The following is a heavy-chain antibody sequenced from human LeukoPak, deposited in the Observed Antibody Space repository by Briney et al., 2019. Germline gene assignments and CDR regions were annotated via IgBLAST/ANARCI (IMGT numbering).Heavy chain of an antibody. CDR3: ARRDYYYGMDV. V-gene: IGHV3-48*02. CDR2: ISNSSTTI. Sequence: PGGSLRLSCAASGFTFSSYSMNWVRQAPGKGLEWVSYISNSSTTIYADSVKGRFTISRDNAKNSLHLQMNSLRDEDTALYYCARRDYYYGMDVWGQGTTVTVSS. CDR1: GFTFSSYS. J-gene: IGHJ6*02.